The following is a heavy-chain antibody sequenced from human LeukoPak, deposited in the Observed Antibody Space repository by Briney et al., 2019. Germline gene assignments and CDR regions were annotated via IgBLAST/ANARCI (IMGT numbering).Heavy chain of an antibody. CDR3: ARDRTKATTVTTSCYFDL. J-gene: IGHJ2*01. CDR1: GGSISSHY. Sequence: SETLSLTCTVSGGSISSHYWRWIRQPAGEGLEWIGRISTNGSTNYNPSLKRRGAMTVVTSKNQFSLKLSSVTAAATAVYYCARDRTKATTVTTSCYFDLWGRGTLVTVSS. V-gene: IGHV4-4*07. CDR2: ISTNGST. D-gene: IGHD4-17*01.